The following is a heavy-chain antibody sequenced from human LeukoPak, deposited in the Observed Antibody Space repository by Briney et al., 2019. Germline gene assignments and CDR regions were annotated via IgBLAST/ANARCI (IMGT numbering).Heavy chain of an antibody. CDR2: IRYDGTNE. Sequence: GGSLRLSCAASGFIFSDYGMHWVRQAPGKGLEWVTFIRYDGTNEYYADSGKGRFTISRDNSKNTLYLQMNSLRAEDTAVYYCAKEGIASAGTPSDYYYYYMDVWGKGTTVTVSS. CDR1: GFIFSDYG. J-gene: IGHJ6*03. D-gene: IGHD6-13*01. CDR3: AKEGIASAGTPSDYYYYYMDV. V-gene: IGHV3-30*02.